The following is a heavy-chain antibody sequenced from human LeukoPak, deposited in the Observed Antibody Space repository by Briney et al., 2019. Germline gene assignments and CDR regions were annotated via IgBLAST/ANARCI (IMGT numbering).Heavy chain of an antibody. Sequence: QPGGSLRLSCAASGFTFSGSAMHWARQTSGKGLEWVGRIRSKANSYATAYAASVEGRFTISRDDSKNTAYLQMNSLKAEDTAVYYCTRFNQEPYGMDVWGQGTTVTVSS. V-gene: IGHV3-73*01. J-gene: IGHJ6*02. CDR1: GFTFSGSA. CDR3: TRFNQEPYGMDV. CDR2: IRSKANSYAT. D-gene: IGHD1-14*01.